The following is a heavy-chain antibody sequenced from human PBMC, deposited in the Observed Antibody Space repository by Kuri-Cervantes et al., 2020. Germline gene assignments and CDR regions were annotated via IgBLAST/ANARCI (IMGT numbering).Heavy chain of an antibody. CDR3: ARDNGDYYWNWFDP. V-gene: IGHV1-46*01. CDR2: INPSGGST. J-gene: IGHJ5*02. CDR1: GYTFTSYY. D-gene: IGHD4-17*01. Sequence: ASVKVSCKASGYTFTSYYMHWVRQAPGQGLEWMGIINPSGGSTSYAQKFQGRVTITADESTSTAYMELSSLRSEDTAVYYCARDNGDYYWNWFDPWGQGTLVTDSS.